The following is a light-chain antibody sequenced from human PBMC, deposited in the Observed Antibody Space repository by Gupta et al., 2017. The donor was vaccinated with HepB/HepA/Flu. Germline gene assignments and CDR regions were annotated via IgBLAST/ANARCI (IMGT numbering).Light chain of an antibody. V-gene: IGLV2-14*03. CDR1: SRAVGAYTS. CDR3: SSLTDTLNLVV. CDR2: NAV. J-gene: IGLJ2*01. Sequence: SALTQPSSVSGSPGRSITIPSSSTSRAVGAYTSVSWYQPYPGNAPKLLIYNAVDRPSGVAHRFSGSKSGNTASLSISGLQAEDEADYYCSSLTDTLNLVVFGGGTKLTVL.